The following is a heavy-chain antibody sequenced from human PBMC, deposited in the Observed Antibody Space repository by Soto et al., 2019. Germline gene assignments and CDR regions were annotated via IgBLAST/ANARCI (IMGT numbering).Heavy chain of an antibody. CDR2: ISGSGGST. J-gene: IGHJ4*02. CDR1: GFTFSSYA. CDR3: ARVSRDGYTFSLDY. D-gene: IGHD5-12*01. V-gene: IGHV3-23*01. Sequence: EVQLLESGGGLVQPGGSLRLSCAASGFTFSSYAMSWVRQAPGKGLEWVSAISGSGGSTYYADSVKGRFTISRDNAKNSLYLQMNSLRAEDTAVYYCARVSRDGYTFSLDYWGQGTLVTVSS.